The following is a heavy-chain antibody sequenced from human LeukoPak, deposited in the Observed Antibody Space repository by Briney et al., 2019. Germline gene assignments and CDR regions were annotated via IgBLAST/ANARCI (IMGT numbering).Heavy chain of an antibody. D-gene: IGHD5-12*01. Sequence: SETLSLTCTVSGGSTSSYYWSWIRQPPGKGLEWIGYIYYSGGTNYNPSLKSRVTISVDTSKNQFSLKLSSVTAADTAVYYCARDSLATLDYWGQGTLVTVSS. CDR1: GGSTSSYY. CDR3: ARDSLATLDY. J-gene: IGHJ4*02. CDR2: IYYSGGT. V-gene: IGHV4-59*01.